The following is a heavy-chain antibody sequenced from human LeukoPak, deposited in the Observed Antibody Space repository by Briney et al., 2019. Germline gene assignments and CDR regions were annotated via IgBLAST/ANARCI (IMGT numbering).Heavy chain of an antibody. CDR3: AKGKGYSSSSSDH. CDR2: ISGSDGST. Sequence: GGSLRLCCAASGFTFNSHAMNWVRPAPGEGLEWVSAISGSDGSTYYADSVKGRFTISRDNSKNTLYLQMNSLRAEDTAVYHCAKGKGYSSSSSDHWGQGTLVTVSS. V-gene: IGHV3-23*01. J-gene: IGHJ5*02. D-gene: IGHD6-6*01. CDR1: GFTFNSHA.